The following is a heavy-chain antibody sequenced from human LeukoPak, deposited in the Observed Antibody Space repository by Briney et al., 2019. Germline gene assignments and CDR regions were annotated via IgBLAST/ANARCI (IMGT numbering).Heavy chain of an antibody. J-gene: IGHJ4*02. D-gene: IGHD2-2*01. CDR1: GYTFTDHF. CDR2: ISSSSSYI. V-gene: IGHV3-11*06. Sequence: GGSLRLSCAASGYTFTDHFMTWIRQAPGKGLEWVSSISSSSSYIYYADSVKGRFTISRDNAKNSLYLQMNSLRAEDTAVYYCARVGGPTLRVVVNQGYFDYWGQGTLVTVSS. CDR3: ARVGGPTLRVVVNQGYFDY.